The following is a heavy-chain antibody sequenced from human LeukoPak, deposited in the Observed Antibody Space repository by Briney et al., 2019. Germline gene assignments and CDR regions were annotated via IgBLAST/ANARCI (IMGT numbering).Heavy chain of an antibody. J-gene: IGHJ4*02. V-gene: IGHV3-23*01. CDR2: ISGSGGST. Sequence: PGGSLRLSCAASGFTFSSSAVRWVRQAPGKGLEWVSTISGSGGSTYYADSVKGRFTISRDNSKNTLFLEMNSLRAEDTAVYYCAKDLCGSKDYWGQGSLVTVSS. CDR3: AKDLCGSKDY. CDR1: GFTFSSSA. D-gene: IGHD2/OR15-2a*01.